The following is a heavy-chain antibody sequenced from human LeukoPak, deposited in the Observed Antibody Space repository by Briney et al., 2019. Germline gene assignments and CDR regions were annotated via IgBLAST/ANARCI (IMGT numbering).Heavy chain of an antibody. Sequence: SETLSLTCTVSGGPITSYYWGWIRQPPGKGLEWIGSIYYSGSTYYNPSLKSRVTISVDTSKNQFSLKLSSVTAADTAVYYCARGRSSGSYPNWFDPWGQGTLVTVSS. CDR1: GGPITSYY. V-gene: IGHV4-39*01. CDR2: IYYSGST. J-gene: IGHJ5*02. D-gene: IGHD3-10*01. CDR3: ARGRSSGSYPNWFDP.